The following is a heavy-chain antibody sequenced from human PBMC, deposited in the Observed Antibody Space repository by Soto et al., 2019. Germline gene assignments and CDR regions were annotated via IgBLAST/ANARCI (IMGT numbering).Heavy chain of an antibody. Sequence: EVQLLESGGVLVQPGGSLRLSCAASGFTFSSYSMSWVRQAPGKGLEWVSSISGSGGSTYYTDSVKGRFTISRDNSKKTLYLQMNSLRAEDTAVYYCARRHCSSSSCPSNYRYFDYWGQGTLVTVSS. CDR1: GFTFSSYS. CDR2: ISGSGGST. D-gene: IGHD2-2*01. J-gene: IGHJ4*02. V-gene: IGHV3-23*01. CDR3: ARRHCSSSSCPSNYRYFDY.